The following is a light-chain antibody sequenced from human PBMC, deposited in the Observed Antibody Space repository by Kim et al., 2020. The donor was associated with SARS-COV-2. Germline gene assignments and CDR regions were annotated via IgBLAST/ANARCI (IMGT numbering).Light chain of an antibody. V-gene: IGKV4-1*01. CDR3: QQYYSIPYS. Sequence: ATINCKSSQSVLYSSNDKNYLAWYQQKPGQPPKLLIYWASTRESGVPDRFRGSGSGTDFTLTISSLQAEDVAVYYCQQYYSIPYSFGQGTKLEI. J-gene: IGKJ2*03. CDR2: WAS. CDR1: QSVLYSSNDKNY.